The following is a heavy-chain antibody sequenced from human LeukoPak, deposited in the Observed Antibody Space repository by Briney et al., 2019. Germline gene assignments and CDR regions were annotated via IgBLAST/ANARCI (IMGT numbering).Heavy chain of an antibody. Sequence: GGSLRLSCAASGFTFSSYDMHWVRQATGKGLEWVSAIGTAGDTYYPGSVKGRFTISRENAKNSLYLQMNSLRAGDTAVYYCARGRYSLRYFDWLSPGAFDIWGQGTMVTVSS. CDR1: GFTFSSYD. CDR3: ARGRYSLRYFDWLSPGAFDI. D-gene: IGHD3-9*01. CDR2: IGTAGDT. V-gene: IGHV3-13*04. J-gene: IGHJ3*02.